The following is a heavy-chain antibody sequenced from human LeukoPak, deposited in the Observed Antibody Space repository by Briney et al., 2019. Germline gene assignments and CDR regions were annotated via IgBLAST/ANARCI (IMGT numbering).Heavy chain of an antibody. Sequence: ASVKVSCKASGYTFINYYMHWVRQAPGQGLEWMGIINPSGGSTSYAQKFQGRVTMTRDTSTSTVYMELSSLRSEDTAVYYCARDYYDDAFDIWGQGTMVTVSS. CDR3: ARDYYDDAFDI. V-gene: IGHV1-46*01. CDR2: INPSGGST. CDR1: GYTFINYY. D-gene: IGHD3-22*01. J-gene: IGHJ3*02.